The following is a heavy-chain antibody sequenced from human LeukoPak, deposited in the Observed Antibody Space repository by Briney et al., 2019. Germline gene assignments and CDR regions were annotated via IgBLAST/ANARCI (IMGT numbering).Heavy chain of an antibody. CDR2: ISGSGGYT. V-gene: IGHV3-23*01. J-gene: IGHJ4*02. Sequence: GGSLRLSCAASGFPLRSYSMSWVRQAPGKGLEWVSAISGSGGYTYYADSVKGRFTISRDGSKNTLYLQMNSLRAEDTAVYYCAKEYSGYDFDYWGQGTLVTVSS. CDR1: GFPLRSYS. D-gene: IGHD5-12*01. CDR3: AKEYSGYDFDY.